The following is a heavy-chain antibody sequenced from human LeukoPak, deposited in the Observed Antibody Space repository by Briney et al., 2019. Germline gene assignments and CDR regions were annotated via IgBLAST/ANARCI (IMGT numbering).Heavy chain of an antibody. V-gene: IGHV4-59*11. CDR3: ARARYYDFWSGYYLDY. J-gene: IGHJ4*02. CDR2: IYYSGST. D-gene: IGHD3-3*01. CDR1: GVSISSHY. Sequence: SETLSLTCTVSGVSISSHYWSWIRQPPGKGLAWIGYIYYSGSTNYNPSLKSRVTISVDTSKNQFSLQLSSVIAADTAVYYCARARYYDFWSGYYLDYWGQGTLVTVSS.